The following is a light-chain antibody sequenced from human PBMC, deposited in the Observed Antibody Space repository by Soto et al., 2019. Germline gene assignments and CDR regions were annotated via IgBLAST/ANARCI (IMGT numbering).Light chain of an antibody. CDR2: GAS. CDR1: QSISSW. Sequence: DILMTQSPSTLSASVGERITLTCRASQSISSWLAWYQQKPGKGPRLLIYGASSLASGVPARFSGSGSGTEFTLTINSLQPDDFATYYCQQYNSYSRTFGQGTKVDIK. V-gene: IGKV1-5*03. J-gene: IGKJ1*01. CDR3: QQYNSYSRT.